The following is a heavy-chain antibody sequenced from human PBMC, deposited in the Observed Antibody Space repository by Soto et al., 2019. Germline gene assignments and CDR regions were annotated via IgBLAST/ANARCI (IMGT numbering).Heavy chain of an antibody. Sequence: GGSLRLSCAASGFTVSSNYMSWVRQAPGNGLEWVATVSGSSHPTYAESVKGRFTISRDNSNNTLYLQMNSLRAEDTAVYYCAKTPGVITVITSFDHWGQGTPVTVSS. CDR2: VSGSSHPT. CDR1: GFTVSSNY. J-gene: IGHJ4*02. CDR3: AKTPGVITVITSFDH. D-gene: IGHD3-16*01. V-gene: IGHV3-23*01.